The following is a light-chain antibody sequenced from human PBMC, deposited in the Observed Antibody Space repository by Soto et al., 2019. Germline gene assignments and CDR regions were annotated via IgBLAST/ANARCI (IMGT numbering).Light chain of an antibody. Sequence: DIQMTQSPSSLSASVGDRVTITCRASQGITTYLAWYQQKPGKVPKLLIYAASTLQSGVPSRFCGSRSGTDFTLTISSLQSEDVATYYCQKYNSAPLTFGVWTTVEIK. CDR1: QGITTY. J-gene: IGKJ4*01. CDR2: AAS. CDR3: QKYNSAPLT. V-gene: IGKV1-27*01.